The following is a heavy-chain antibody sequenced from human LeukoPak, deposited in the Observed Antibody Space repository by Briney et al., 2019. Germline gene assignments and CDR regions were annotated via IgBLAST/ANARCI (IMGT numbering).Heavy chain of an antibody. Sequence: SETLSLTCTVSGGSITSYYWSWIRQPPGKGLEWIGYIHYSGITNYNPSLKSRVTTSVDTSKNHFSLKLSSVTAADTAVYYCARDIAGMDVWGQGTTVTVSS. D-gene: IGHD6-13*01. CDR2: IHYSGIT. CDR3: ARDIAGMDV. CDR1: GGSITSYY. J-gene: IGHJ6*02. V-gene: IGHV4-59*01.